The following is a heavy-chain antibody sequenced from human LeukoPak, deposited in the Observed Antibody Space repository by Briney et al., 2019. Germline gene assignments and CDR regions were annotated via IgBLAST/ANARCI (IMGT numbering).Heavy chain of an antibody. J-gene: IGHJ4*02. V-gene: IGHV1-2*02. Sequence: ASVKVSCKASGYAFTDNYMHWVRQAPGQGLEWMGWINPNIGGTNYAQKFQGRVTMTRDTSISTAYMELSRLRSDDTAVYYCATISGELLSTTVTTWVAIDYWGQGTLVTVSS. CDR2: INPNIGGT. D-gene: IGHD4-17*01. CDR3: ATISGELLSTTVTTWVAIDY. CDR1: GYAFTDNY.